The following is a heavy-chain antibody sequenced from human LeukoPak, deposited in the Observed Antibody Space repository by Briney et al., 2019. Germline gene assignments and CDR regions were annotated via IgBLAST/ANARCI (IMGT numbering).Heavy chain of an antibody. CDR2: IYHSGST. D-gene: IGHD3-16*01. V-gene: IGHV4-59*08. Sequence: SETLSLTCTVSGGSISSYYWSWIRQPPGKGLEWIGSIYHSGSTYYNPSLKSRVTISVDTSKNQFSLKLSSVTAADTAVYYCARTIHRGGHYYFDYWGQGTLVTVSS. CDR1: GGSISSYY. J-gene: IGHJ4*02. CDR3: ARTIHRGGHYYFDY.